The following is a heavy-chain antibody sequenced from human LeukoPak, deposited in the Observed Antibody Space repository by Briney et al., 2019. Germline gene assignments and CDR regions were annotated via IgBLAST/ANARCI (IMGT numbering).Heavy chain of an antibody. D-gene: IGHD3-22*01. CDR1: GVSISSYY. CDR2: VYYSGST. CDR3: ARDGYYDSSGYSLPDY. J-gene: IGHJ4*02. Sequence: SETLSLTCTVSGVSISSYYWSWIRQPPGKGLEWIGYVYYSGSTNYNPSLKSRVTISVDTSKNQFSLKLSSVTAADTAVYYCARDGYYDSSGYSLPDYWGQGTLVTVSS. V-gene: IGHV4-59*01.